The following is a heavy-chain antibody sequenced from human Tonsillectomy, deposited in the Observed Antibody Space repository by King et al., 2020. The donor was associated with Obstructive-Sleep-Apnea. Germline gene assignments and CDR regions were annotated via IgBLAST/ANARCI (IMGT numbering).Heavy chain of an antibody. Sequence: VQLVESGGGVVRPGGSLRLSCAASGFTFDDYGMSWVRQAPGKGLEWVSGINWNGGSTGYADSVKGRFTISRDNAKNSLCLQMNSLRAEDTALYHCARGLKVRGQGYYYYYYGMDVWGQGTTVTVSS. J-gene: IGHJ6*02. CDR2: INWNGGST. CDR3: ARGLKVRGQGYYYYYYGMDV. CDR1: GFTFDDYG. D-gene: IGHD3-10*01. V-gene: IGHV3-20*01.